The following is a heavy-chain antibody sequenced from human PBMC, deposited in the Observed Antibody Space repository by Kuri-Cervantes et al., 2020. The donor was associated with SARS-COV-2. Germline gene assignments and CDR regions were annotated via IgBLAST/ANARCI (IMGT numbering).Heavy chain of an antibody. J-gene: IGHJ4*02. D-gene: IGHD1-1*01. CDR1: GFIFSDYA. CDR2: ISFDGRNT. V-gene: IGHV3-30*04. Sequence: GESLKISCAASGFIFSDYAIDWVRQAPGKGLEWVEIISFDGRNTHYADSVKGRFTISRDNSKNVVYLQMNRLRLEDTAYYYCAREPWRADVRDWKSPFDYWGKGNRVTGSS. CDR3: AREPWRADVRDWKSPFDY.